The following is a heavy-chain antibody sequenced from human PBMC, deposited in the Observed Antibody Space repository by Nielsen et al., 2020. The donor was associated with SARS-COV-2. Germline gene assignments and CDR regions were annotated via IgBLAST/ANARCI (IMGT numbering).Heavy chain of an antibody. J-gene: IGHJ4*02. CDR1: GFTFSDYA. D-gene: IGHD6-13*01. CDR2: IRTSGGTT. V-gene: IGHV3-23*01. CDR3: ATAPQYSSSWYGVGDY. Sequence: GESLKISCAASGFTFSDYAMAWVRQAPGKGLEWVSAIRTSGGTTYYADSVKGRCTISRDNSKNTLYLQMNSLRAEDTAVYYCATAPQYSSSWYGVGDYWGQGTPVNVSS.